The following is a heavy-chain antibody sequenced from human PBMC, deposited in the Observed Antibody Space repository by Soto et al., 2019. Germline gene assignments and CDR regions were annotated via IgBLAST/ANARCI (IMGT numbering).Heavy chain of an antibody. Sequence: GGSLRLSCAASGFTFSSDGMHWVRQAPGKGLEWVAVIWYDGSNKYYADSVKGRFTIPRDNSKNTLYLQMNSLRAEDTAVYYCARRSIAADLYYYYYYMDVWGKGTTVTVSS. J-gene: IGHJ6*03. D-gene: IGHD6-13*01. CDR1: GFTFSSDG. V-gene: IGHV3-33*01. CDR2: IWYDGSNK. CDR3: ARRSIAADLYYYYYYMDV.